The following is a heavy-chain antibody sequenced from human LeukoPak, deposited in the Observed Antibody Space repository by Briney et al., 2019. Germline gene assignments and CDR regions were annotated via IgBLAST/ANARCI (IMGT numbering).Heavy chain of an antibody. D-gene: IGHD3-9*01. CDR1: GGSISSGGYS. V-gene: IGHV4-30-2*01. CDR2: IYHSGST. CDR3: ARDFEGLFDY. J-gene: IGHJ4*02. Sequence: SQTLSVTCAVSGGSISSGGYSWSWIRQPPGKGLEWIGYIYHSGSTYYNPSLKSRVTISVDRSKNQFSLKLSSVTAADTAVYYCARDFEGLFDYWGQGTLVTVSS.